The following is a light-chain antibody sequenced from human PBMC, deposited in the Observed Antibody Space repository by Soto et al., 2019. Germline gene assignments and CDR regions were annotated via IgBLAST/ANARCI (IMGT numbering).Light chain of an antibody. Sequence: QSALTQPASVSGSPGQSITLPCTGTSSDIGGYDHVSWYQQHPGKAPKLMVYDVSNRPSGVSDRFSGSKSANTASLTISGLQAEDEADYYCNSYTTSSSLYVFGTGTKVTVL. CDR3: NSYTTSSSLYV. J-gene: IGLJ1*01. CDR1: SSDIGGYDH. V-gene: IGLV2-14*03. CDR2: DVS.